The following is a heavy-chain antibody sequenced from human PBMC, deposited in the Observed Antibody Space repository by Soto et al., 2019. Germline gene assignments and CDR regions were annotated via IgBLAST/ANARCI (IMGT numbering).Heavy chain of an antibody. CDR2: IDPRSGGT. D-gene: IGHD3-10*01. J-gene: IGHJ4*02. V-gene: IGHV1-2*02. CDR1: GYPFTTYN. CDR3: ATDDYGIFPY. Sequence: AEVKHACKASGYPFTTYNIHWVRQAPGQGLEWMGWIDPRSGGTVYEQKFQGRVTMTRDTSISTVYMDLSGLTSDDTALYYCATDDYGIFPYWGQGSLVTVSS.